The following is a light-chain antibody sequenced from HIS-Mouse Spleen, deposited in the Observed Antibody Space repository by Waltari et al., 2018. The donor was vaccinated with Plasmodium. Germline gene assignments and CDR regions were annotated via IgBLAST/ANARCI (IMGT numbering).Light chain of an antibody. J-gene: IGLJ2*01. V-gene: IGLV2-23*03. CDR3: CSYAGSSTFVV. Sequence: QSALTQPAPVSGSPGQSITISCTGTSSAVGSYNLVSWYQQHPGNAPKRMIYEGSKRPSGVSNRFSGSKSGNTASLTISGLQAEDEADYYCCSYAGSSTFVVFGGGTKLTVL. CDR1: SSAVGSYNL. CDR2: EGS.